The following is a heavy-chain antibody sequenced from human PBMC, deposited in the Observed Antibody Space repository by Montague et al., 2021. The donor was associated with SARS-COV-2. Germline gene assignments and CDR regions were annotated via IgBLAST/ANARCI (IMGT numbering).Heavy chain of an antibody. J-gene: IGHJ4*02. CDR3: ARIPVGSKYYFDF. D-gene: IGHD2-2*01. CDR2: TYYRSKWYN. CDR1: GDSVTGNIAT. V-gene: IGHV6-1*01. Sequence: CAISGDSVTGNIATCACIRKSPSNCLEWLGRTYYRSKWYNDYAESVKSRITIDPDTSKHQFSLHLNSVTPEDTAVYYCARIPVGSKYYFDFWGQGTLVTVSS.